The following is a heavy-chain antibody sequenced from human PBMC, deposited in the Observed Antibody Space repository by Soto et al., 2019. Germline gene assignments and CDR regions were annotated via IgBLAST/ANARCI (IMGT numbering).Heavy chain of an antibody. V-gene: IGHV3-73*01. CDR3: TSVAALSRGEY. J-gene: IGHJ4*02. CDR1: GFSFSVSA. Sequence: EVQLVESGGGLVQPGGSLKLSCATSGFSFSVSAMHWVRQASGKGLEWVGRIRSKANSYATTYGASVKDRFTISRDDSKNTAYLQMNSLKTEDTAVYYCTSVAALSRGEYWGQRTLVTVSS. D-gene: IGHD6-19*01. CDR2: IRSKANSYAT.